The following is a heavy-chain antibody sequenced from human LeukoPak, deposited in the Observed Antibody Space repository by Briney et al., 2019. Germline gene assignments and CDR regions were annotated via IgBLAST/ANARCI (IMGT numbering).Heavy chain of an antibody. V-gene: IGHV4-34*01. J-gene: IGHJ5*02. CDR2: INHSGST. Sequence: SETLSLTCAVYGGSFSGHYWSWIRQPPGKGLEWIGGINHSGSTNYNPSHKSRVTISVDTSKSQFSLKLNSVTAADTAVYYCARHAIWTRITMLRGGARGRWFDPWGQGTLVTVSS. CDR1: GGSFSGHY. D-gene: IGHD3-10*01. CDR3: ARHAIWTRITMLRGGARGRWFDP.